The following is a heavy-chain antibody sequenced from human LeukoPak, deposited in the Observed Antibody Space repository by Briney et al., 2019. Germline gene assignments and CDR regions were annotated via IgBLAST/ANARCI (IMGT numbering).Heavy chain of an antibody. J-gene: IGHJ4*02. CDR3: ARATFGDYYDSSGYAPMRWGYYFDY. CDR1: GFTVSSNY. CDR2: IYSGGST. Sequence: GGSLRLSCAASGFTVSSNYMSWVRQAPGKGLEWVSVIYSGGSTYYADSVKGRFTISRDNSKNTLYLKMNSLRAEDTAVYYCARATFGDYYDSSGYAPMRWGYYFDYWGQGTLVTVSS. V-gene: IGHV3-53*01. D-gene: IGHD3-22*01.